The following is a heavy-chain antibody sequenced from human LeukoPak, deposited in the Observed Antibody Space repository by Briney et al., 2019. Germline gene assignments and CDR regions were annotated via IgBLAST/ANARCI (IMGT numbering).Heavy chain of an antibody. Sequence: SETLSLTCTVSGGSISSYYWSWIRQPPGKGLEWIGYIYYSGSTNYNPSLKSRVTISVDTSKNQFPLKLSSVTAADTAVYYCARQRRAVGFNWFDPWGQGTLVTVSS. V-gene: IGHV4-59*01. CDR2: IYYSGST. J-gene: IGHJ5*02. D-gene: IGHD6-25*01. CDR3: ARQRRAVGFNWFDP. CDR1: GGSISSYY.